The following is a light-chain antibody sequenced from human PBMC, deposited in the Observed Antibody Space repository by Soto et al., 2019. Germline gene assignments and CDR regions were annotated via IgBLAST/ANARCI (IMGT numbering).Light chain of an antibody. J-gene: IGKJ1*01. Sequence: DIVMTQSPDSLTVSLGERATINCKSSQSLLYSSDNRNYLAWYQHKPGQSPKLLIYWASTRYSGVPDRFSGSGSGTDFTLTISSLQAEDVAVYYCQQYYSIPLTFGQGTKVEIK. V-gene: IGKV4-1*01. CDR3: QQYYSIPLT. CDR1: QSLLYSSDNRNY. CDR2: WAS.